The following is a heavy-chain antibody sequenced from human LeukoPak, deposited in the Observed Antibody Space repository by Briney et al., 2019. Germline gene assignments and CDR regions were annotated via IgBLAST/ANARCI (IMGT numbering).Heavy chain of an antibody. CDR1: GYTFTSYG. V-gene: IGHV1-18*01. CDR2: ISAYNGNT. Sequence: ASVKVSCKASGYTFTSYGISWVRQAPGQGLEWMGWISAYNGNTNYAQKLQGRVTMTTDTSTSTAYMELRSLRSDDTAVYYCARIYDFWSGYYLFDYWGQGTLVTVSS. J-gene: IGHJ4*02. CDR3: ARIYDFWSGYYLFDY. D-gene: IGHD3-3*01.